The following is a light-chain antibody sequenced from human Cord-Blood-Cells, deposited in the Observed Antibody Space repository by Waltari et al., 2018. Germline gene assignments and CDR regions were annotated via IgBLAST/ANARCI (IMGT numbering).Light chain of an antibody. CDR2: DDS. V-gene: IGLV3-21*02. CDR3: QVWDSSSDHVV. Sequence: SYVLTQPPSVSVAPGQTARITCGGNNIGSQSVHWYQQKPGQAPVLVVYDDSERPSGIPERFAGSNSGKTASLTISRVEAGDEADYYCQVWDSSSDHVVFGGGTKLTVL. CDR1: NIGSQS. J-gene: IGLJ2*01.